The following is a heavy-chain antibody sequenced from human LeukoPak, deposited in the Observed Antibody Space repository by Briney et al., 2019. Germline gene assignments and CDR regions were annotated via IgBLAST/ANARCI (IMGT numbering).Heavy chain of an antibody. CDR1: GGSISSYY. D-gene: IGHD3/OR15-3a*01. CDR2: IHYSGST. V-gene: IGHV4-59*01. J-gene: IGHJ3*02. CDR3: ARDGLDAFDI. Sequence: SETLSLTCTVSGGSISSYYWSWIRQPPGKGLEWIGYIHYSGSTNYNPSLKSRVTISVDTSKNQFPLKLSSVTAADTAVYYCARDGLDAFDIWGQGTMVTVSS.